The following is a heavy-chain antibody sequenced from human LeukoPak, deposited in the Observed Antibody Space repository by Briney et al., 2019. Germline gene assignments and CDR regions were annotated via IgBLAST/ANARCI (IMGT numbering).Heavy chain of an antibody. CDR2: IIPVFGTA. CDR1: GGTFSSYA. D-gene: IGHD3-9*01. J-gene: IGHJ6*02. Sequence: ASVKVSCKASGGTFSSYAISWVRQAPGQGLEWMGGIIPVFGTANYAQKFQGRVTITADESTSTAYMELSSLRSEDTAVYYCARGERYYDILTGYYYYYGMDVWGQGTTVTVSS. V-gene: IGHV1-69*13. CDR3: ARGERYYDILTGYYYYYGMDV.